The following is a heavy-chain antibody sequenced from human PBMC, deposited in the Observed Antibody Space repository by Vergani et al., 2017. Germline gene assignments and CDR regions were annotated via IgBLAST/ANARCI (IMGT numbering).Heavy chain of an antibody. CDR2: ISGSGAST. Sequence: EVQLLESGGGVVQPGGSLRLSCAASGFIFSSHAMTWVRQAPGKGLEWVSTISGSGASTYYADSVKGRFSISRDNSKNTLLLQMNSLRAKYTAVYYCAKSPNFNNRPTDYWGQGTLVTVSS. J-gene: IGHJ4*02. D-gene: IGHD1/OR15-1a*01. CDR1: GFIFSSHA. CDR3: AKSPNFNNRPTDY. V-gene: IGHV3-23*01.